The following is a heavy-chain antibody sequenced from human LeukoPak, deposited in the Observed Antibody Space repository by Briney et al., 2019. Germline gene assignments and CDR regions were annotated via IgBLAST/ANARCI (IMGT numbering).Heavy chain of an antibody. CDR1: GFTFSSYW. D-gene: IGHD6-6*01. CDR2: IKQDGSEK. CDR3: ARDPYSSTWSYGMDV. Sequence: GGSLRLSCAAYGFTFSSYWMSSLRQAPEKGLEWVANIKQDGSEKVYVDSVKGRFAISRDNAKNSLFLQMDALRAEDTAVYYCARDPYSSTWSYGMDVWGQGTTVSVSS. V-gene: IGHV3-7*05. J-gene: IGHJ6*02.